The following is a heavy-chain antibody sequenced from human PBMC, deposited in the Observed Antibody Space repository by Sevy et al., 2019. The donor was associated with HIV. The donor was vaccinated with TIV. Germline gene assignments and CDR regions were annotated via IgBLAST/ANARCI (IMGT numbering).Heavy chain of an antibody. CDR2: INTKTGHP. CDR3: ARGLLDFWVVFSSEISIMHV. V-gene: IGHV7-4-1*02. J-gene: IGHJ6*02. CDR1: GYTFSDYI. Sequence: ASVKVSCKASGYTFSDYIITWVRQAPGQGLEWMGWINTKTGHPTYAQAFTGRLVLSLDTSVTTAYLQISSLKSEDTAVYYWARGLLDFWVVFSSEISIMHVWGQWTRSPSP. D-gene: IGHD3-3*01.